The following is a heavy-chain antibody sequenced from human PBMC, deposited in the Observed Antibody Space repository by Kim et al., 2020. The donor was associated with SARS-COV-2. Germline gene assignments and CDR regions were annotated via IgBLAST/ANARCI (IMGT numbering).Heavy chain of an antibody. J-gene: IGHJ5*02. Sequence: QKFQVRVTMTRDTSTSTVYMELSSLRSEDTAVYYCAREGSSLLGTGWFDPWGQGTLVTVSS. D-gene: IGHD6-13*01. V-gene: IGHV1-46*01. CDR3: AREGSSLLGTGWFDP.